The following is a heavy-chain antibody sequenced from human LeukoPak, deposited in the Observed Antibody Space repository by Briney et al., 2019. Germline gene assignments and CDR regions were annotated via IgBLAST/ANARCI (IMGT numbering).Heavy chain of an antibody. V-gene: IGHV1-69*01. CDR1: RGTFSSYA. CDR2: IIPIFGTA. J-gene: IGHJ6*03. Sequence: ASVKVSCKASRGTFSSYAINWVRQAPGQGLEWMGGIIPIFGTANYAQKFQGRVTITADESTSTAYMELSSLRSEDTAVYYCARGPGYRYPVNYYMDVGGKGTTVTVSS. CDR3: ARGPGYRYPVNYYMDV. D-gene: IGHD5-18*01.